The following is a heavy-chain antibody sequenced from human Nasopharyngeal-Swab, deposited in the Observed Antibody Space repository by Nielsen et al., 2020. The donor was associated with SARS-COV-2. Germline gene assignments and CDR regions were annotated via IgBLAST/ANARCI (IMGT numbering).Heavy chain of an antibody. V-gene: IGHV4-31*02. Sequence: RQAPGKGLEWIGYIYYSGSTYCNPSLKSRLTISVDTSKNQFSLKLSSVTAADTAVYYCARAARYSSTWSLPYDAFDIWGQGTMVTVSS. J-gene: IGHJ3*02. CDR2: IYYSGST. D-gene: IGHD6-13*01. CDR3: ARAARYSSTWSLPYDAFDI.